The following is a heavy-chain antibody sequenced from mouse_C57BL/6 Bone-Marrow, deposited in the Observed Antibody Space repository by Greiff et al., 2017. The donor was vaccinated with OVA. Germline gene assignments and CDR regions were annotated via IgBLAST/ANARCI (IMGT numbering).Heavy chain of an antibody. CDR2: ISSGGSYT. Sequence: DVMLVESGGDLVKPGGSLKLSCAASGFTFSSYGMSWVRQTPDKRLEWVATISSGGSYTYYPDSVKGRFTISRDNAKNTLYLQMSSLKSEDTAMYYCARLYSNYGDYAMDYWGQGTSVTVSS. J-gene: IGHJ4*01. CDR3: ARLYSNYGDYAMDY. D-gene: IGHD2-5*01. V-gene: IGHV5-6*02. CDR1: GFTFSSYG.